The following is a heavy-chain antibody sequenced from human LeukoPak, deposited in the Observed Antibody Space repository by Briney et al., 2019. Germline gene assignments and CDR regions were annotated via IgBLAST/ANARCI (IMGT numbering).Heavy chain of an antibody. D-gene: IGHD7-27*01. Sequence: SVKVSCKASGGTFSSYAISWVRQPPGQGLEWMGRIIPILGIANYAQKFQGRVTITADKSTSTAYMELSSLRSDDTAVYYCARVSNFYYYYGMDVWGQGTTVTVSS. CDR3: ARVSNFYYYYGMDV. CDR2: IIPILGIA. J-gene: IGHJ6*02. CDR1: GGTFSSYA. V-gene: IGHV1-69*04.